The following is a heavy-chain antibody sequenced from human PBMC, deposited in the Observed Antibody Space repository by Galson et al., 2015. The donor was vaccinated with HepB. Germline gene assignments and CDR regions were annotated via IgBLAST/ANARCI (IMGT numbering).Heavy chain of an antibody. Sequence: SLRLSCAASGFTFSTYGMHWVRQAPGKGLEWVAIIWYDGSNEYYADSVKGRFTISRDNSENTLYLQMNSLRAEDTAMYYCARFTQSYGRDVFDTWGQGAMVTVSA. J-gene: IGHJ3*02. CDR1: GFTFSTYG. CDR3: ARFTQSYGRDVFDT. D-gene: IGHD3-10*01. CDR2: IWYDGSNE. V-gene: IGHV3-33*01.